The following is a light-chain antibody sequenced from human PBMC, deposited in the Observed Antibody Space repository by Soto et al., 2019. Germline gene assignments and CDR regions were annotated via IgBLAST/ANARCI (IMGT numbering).Light chain of an antibody. Sequence: EIVMTQSPATLSVSPGERATLSCRASKSVSSNLAWNQQKPGQAPRLLIYGASTRATGIPARFSGSGSGTEFTLTISSLQSEDFAVYYCQHYNNWPRTFGQGTKVEIK. CDR2: GAS. CDR1: KSVSSN. CDR3: QHYNNWPRT. V-gene: IGKV3-15*01. J-gene: IGKJ1*01.